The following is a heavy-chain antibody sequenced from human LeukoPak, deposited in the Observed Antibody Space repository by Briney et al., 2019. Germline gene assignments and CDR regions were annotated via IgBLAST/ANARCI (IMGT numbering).Heavy chain of an antibody. V-gene: IGHV1-8*03. CDR3: ARGDYYDSGGYYSRTWFDP. Sequence: ASVKVSCKASGYTFTSYDINWVRQATGQGLEWMGWMNPNSGNTGYAQKFQGIVTITRNTSISTAYMELSSLRSEDTAVYYCARGDYYDSGGYYSRTWFDPWGQGTLVTVSS. J-gene: IGHJ5*02. D-gene: IGHD3-22*01. CDR2: MNPNSGNT. CDR1: GYTFTSYD.